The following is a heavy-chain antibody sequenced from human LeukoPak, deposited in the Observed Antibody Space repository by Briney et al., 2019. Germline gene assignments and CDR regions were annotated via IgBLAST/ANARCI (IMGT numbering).Heavy chain of an antibody. Sequence: GASVKVSCKASGYTFTSYAMRWVRQAPGQRLEWMGWINAGNGNTKYSQKFQGRVTITRDTSASTAYMELSSLRSEDTAVYYCARDLGWYGGVVVVPAAIVGGPFDYWGQGTLVTVSS. V-gene: IGHV1-3*01. CDR1: GYTFTSYA. J-gene: IGHJ4*02. CDR2: INAGNGNT. CDR3: ARDLGWYGGVVVVPAAIVGGPFDY. D-gene: IGHD2-2*01.